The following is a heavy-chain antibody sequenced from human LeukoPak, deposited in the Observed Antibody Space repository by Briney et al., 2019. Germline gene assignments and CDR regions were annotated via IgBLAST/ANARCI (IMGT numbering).Heavy chain of an antibody. CDR2: IRYDGSNK. CDR1: GFTFSSYG. D-gene: IGHD2-2*01. Sequence: GGSLRLSCAASGFTFSSYGMHWVRQAPGKGLEWVAFIRYDGSNKYYADSVKGRFTISRDNSKNTLYLQMNSLRAEDTAVYYCAKDLSRYSAAPGGGGYWGQGTLVTVSS. J-gene: IGHJ4*02. V-gene: IGHV3-30*02. CDR3: AKDLSRYSAAPGGGGY.